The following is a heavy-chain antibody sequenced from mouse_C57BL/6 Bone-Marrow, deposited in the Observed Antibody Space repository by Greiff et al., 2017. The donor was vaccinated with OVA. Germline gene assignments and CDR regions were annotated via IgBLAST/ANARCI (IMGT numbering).Heavy chain of an antibody. V-gene: IGHV5-4*03. J-gene: IGHJ2*01. Sequence: EVMLVESGGGLVKPGGSLKLSCAASGFTFSSYAISWVRQTPEKRLEWVATISDGGSYTYYPATVKGRFTISRDNAKNNLYLQMSHLKSEDTAKYYCARRGYYGMDFDYWGQGTTLTVSS. CDR3: ARRGYYGMDFDY. D-gene: IGHD1-1*01. CDR2: ISDGGSYT. CDR1: GFTFSSYA.